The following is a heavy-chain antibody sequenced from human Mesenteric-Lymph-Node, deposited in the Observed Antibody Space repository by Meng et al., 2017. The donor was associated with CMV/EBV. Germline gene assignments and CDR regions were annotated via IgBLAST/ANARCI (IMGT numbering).Heavy chain of an antibody. V-gene: IGHV4-59*01. CDR1: GGSISSYY. CDR2: IYYSGST. Sequence: SETLSLTCTVSGGSISSYYWSWIRQPPGKGLEWIGYIYYSGSTNYNPSLKSRVTISVDTSKNQFSLKLSSVTAADTAVYYCARGGARGYYYYGMDVWGQGTTVTVSS. D-gene: IGHD1-26*01. CDR3: ARGGARGYYYYGMDV. J-gene: IGHJ6*02.